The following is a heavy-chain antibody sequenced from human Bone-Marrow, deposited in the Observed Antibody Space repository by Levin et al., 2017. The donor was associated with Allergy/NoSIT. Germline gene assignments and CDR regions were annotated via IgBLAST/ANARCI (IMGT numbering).Heavy chain of an antibody. D-gene: IGHD3-3*01. CDR1: GYTFINHF. J-gene: IGHJ5*02. CDR2: INPKTGDT. V-gene: IGHV1-2*02. CDR3: ARDICDRSQLKMYFDVWNPRTCWFDP. Sequence: ASVKVSCEASGYTFINHFFHWVRQSPGQGLEWMGWINPKTGDTSYAQKFQGRVTMSRDTSTRTVYMELSKLRSDDTAVYYCARDICDRSQLKMYFDVWNPRTCWFDPWGQGTLVTVSS.